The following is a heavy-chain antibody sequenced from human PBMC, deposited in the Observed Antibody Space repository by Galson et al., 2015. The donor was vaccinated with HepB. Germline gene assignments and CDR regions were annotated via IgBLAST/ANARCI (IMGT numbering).Heavy chain of an antibody. CDR1: GFTFSSYS. J-gene: IGHJ4*02. CDR2: ISSSSSYI. CDR3: AGEPFLGTNDY. V-gene: IGHV3-21*01. Sequence: SLRLSCAASGFTFSSYSMNWVRQAPGKGLEWVSSISSSSSYIYYADSVKGRFTISRDNAKNSLYLQMNSLRAEDTAVYYCAGEPFLGTNDYWGQGTLVTVSS.